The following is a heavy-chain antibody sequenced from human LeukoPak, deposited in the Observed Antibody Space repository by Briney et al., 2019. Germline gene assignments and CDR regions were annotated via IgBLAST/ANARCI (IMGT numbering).Heavy chain of an antibody. J-gene: IGHJ2*01. D-gene: IGHD5-12*01. Sequence: SETLSLTCTVSGGSISSYYWSWIRQPPGKGLEWVGYIYYSGSTNYNPSLKSRVTISVDTSKNQHSLKLSSVTAADTAVYYCARWAIGDSGYDFGRLYWYFDLWGRGTLVTVSS. CDR3: ARWAIGDSGYDFGRLYWYFDL. CDR2: IYYSGST. V-gene: IGHV4-59*01. CDR1: GGSISSYY.